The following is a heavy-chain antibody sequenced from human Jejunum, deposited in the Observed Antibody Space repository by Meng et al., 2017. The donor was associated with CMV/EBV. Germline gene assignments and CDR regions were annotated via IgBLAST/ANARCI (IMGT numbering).Heavy chain of an antibody. J-gene: IGHJ4*02. Sequence: SISSGDYYWSWIRQPPGKGLEWIGYIYYNGNTYYNPSLKSRVTISVDTSKNQFSLKLSSVTAADTAVYYCARNVPSSGWGAGFDYWGQGTRVTVSS. D-gene: IGHD6-19*01. V-gene: IGHV4-30-4*08. CDR2: IYYNGNT. CDR1: SISSGDYY. CDR3: ARNVPSSGWGAGFDY.